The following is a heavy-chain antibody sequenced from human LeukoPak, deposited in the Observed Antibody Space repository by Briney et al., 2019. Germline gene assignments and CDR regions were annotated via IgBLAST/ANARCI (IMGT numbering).Heavy chain of an antibody. CDR2: IYHSGST. J-gene: IGHJ4*02. V-gene: IGHV4-59*01. CDR1: GGSISSYY. D-gene: IGHD2-21*01. CDR3: ARVAIGANYFDY. Sequence: SETLSLTCTVSGGSISSYYWSWIRQPPGKGLEWIGEIYHSGSTNYNPSLKSRVTISVDTSKNQFSLKLSSVTAADTAVYYCARVAIGANYFDYWGQGTLVTVSS.